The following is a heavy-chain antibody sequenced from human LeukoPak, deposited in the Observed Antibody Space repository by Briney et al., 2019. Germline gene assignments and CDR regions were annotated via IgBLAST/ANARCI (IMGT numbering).Heavy chain of an antibody. V-gene: IGHV1-2*02. CDR3: AREDCSSTSCYGWDY. Sequence: ASVKVSCKASGYTFTDYYIHWVRQAPGQGLEWMGWINPNSGATNYAQKFQGRVSMTRDTSISTAYMELSRLISDDTAIYYCAREDCSSTSCYGWDYWGQGTLVTVSS. CDR2: INPNSGAT. J-gene: IGHJ4*02. D-gene: IGHD2-2*01. CDR1: GYTFTDYY.